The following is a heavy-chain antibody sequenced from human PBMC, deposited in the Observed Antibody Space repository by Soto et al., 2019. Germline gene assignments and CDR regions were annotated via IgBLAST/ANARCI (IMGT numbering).Heavy chain of an antibody. V-gene: IGHV6-1*01. J-gene: IGHJ4*02. Sequence: SPTLSLTCAISGDSVSSNSAAWNWIRQSPSRGLEWLGRTYYRSKWYNDYAVSVKSRITINPDTSKNQFSLQLNSVTPEDTAVYYCARADRLKDYGDIFDYWGQGTLVTVSS. D-gene: IGHD4-17*01. CDR3: ARADRLKDYGDIFDY. CDR2: TYYRSKWYN. CDR1: GDSVSSNSAA.